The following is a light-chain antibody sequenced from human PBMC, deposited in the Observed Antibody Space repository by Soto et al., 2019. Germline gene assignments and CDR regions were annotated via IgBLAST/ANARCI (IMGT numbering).Light chain of an antibody. CDR1: SSDVGGYNY. CDR2: EVS. Sequence: QSALTQPASVSGSPGQSITISCTGTSSDVGGYNYVSWYQQHPGKAPKLMIYEVSNRPSGVSNRFSGSKSGNTASLTISGLQAEDEADYYCSHTQAAALFWVFGGGTKLTVL. J-gene: IGLJ3*02. V-gene: IGLV2-14*01. CDR3: SHTQAAALFWV.